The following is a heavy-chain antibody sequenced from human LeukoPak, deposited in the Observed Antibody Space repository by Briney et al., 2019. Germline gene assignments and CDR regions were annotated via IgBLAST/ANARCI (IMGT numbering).Heavy chain of an antibody. CDR1: GGSISSYY. V-gene: IGHV4-4*07. CDR2: IYTSGST. D-gene: IGHD5-12*01. Sequence: SETLSLTCTVPGGSISSYYWSWIRQPPGKGLEWIGRIYTSGSTSYNPSLKSRVTMSVDTSKNQFSLKLSSVTAADTAVYYCAREYSASRLYDYWGQGTLVTVSS. CDR3: AREYSASRLYDY. J-gene: IGHJ4*02.